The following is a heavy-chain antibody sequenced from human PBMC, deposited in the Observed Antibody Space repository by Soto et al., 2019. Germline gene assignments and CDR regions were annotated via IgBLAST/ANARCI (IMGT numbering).Heavy chain of an antibody. Sequence: PSETLSLTCAVSGASISTNNWWSWVRQPPGKGLEWIGEVYHSGSTNCNPSLKSRVTISIDKSKNKFSLRLTSMTAADTAVYYCAVPGAGDFDYWSQGTLVTVSS. CDR2: VYHSGST. CDR1: GASISTNNW. J-gene: IGHJ4*02. V-gene: IGHV4-4*02. CDR3: AVPGAGDFDY. D-gene: IGHD6-13*01.